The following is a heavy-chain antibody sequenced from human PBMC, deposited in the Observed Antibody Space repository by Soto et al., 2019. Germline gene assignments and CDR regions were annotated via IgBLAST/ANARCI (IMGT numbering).Heavy chain of an antibody. CDR1: GYTFTSYY. CDR2: INPSGGST. D-gene: IGHD2-15*01. CDR3: ARDQPPYCLDY. Sequence: ASVKVSCKASGYTFTSYYMHWVRQAPGQGLEWMGIINPSGGSTSYAQKFQGRVTMTRDTSTSTVYMEPSSLRSEDTAVYYCARDQPPYCLDYWGQGTLVTVPS. J-gene: IGHJ4*02. V-gene: IGHV1-46*01.